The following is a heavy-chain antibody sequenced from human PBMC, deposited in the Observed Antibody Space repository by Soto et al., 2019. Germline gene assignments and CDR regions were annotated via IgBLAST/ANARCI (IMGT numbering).Heavy chain of an antibody. CDR2: IKSKNDGETT. Sequence: EVQLVESGGDLVKPWGSLRLSCAASGFTFYNAWLNWFRQAPGKGLEWVGRIKSKNDGETTDYAAPVKGRFTISRDDSINTLYLQRNSLKTDDTAVYYCVTDTRGSWGQGTLVTVSS. D-gene: IGHD3-3*01. V-gene: IGHV3-15*07. CDR3: VTDTRGS. J-gene: IGHJ5*02. CDR1: GFTFYNAW.